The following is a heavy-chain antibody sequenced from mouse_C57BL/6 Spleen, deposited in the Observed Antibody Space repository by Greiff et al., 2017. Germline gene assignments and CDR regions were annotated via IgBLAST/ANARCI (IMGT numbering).Heavy chain of an antibody. D-gene: IGHD2-3*01. CDR1: GFSLTSYG. CDR3: ARNGRLLREAMDY. V-gene: IGHV2-2*01. CDR2: IWSGGST. J-gene: IGHJ4*01. Sequence: VQVVESGPGLVQPSQSLSITCTVSGFSLTSYGVHWVRQSPGKGLEWLGVIWSGGSTDYNAAFISRLSISKDNSKSQVFFQMNSLQADGTAIYYWARNGRLLREAMDYWGQGASVTVSS.